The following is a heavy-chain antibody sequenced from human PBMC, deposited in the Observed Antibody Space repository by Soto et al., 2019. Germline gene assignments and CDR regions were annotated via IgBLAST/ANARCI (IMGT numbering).Heavy chain of an antibody. V-gene: IGHV1-69*13. Sequence: ASVKVSCKASGGTFSSYASSWVRQAPGRGLEWMGGIIPIFGTANYAQKFQGRATITAHQSTSTAYMELSSLRPYETSVYYCASERAPGVLLVFAALDCWGQGTLVTVSS. CDR3: ASERAPGVLLVFAALDC. J-gene: IGHJ4*02. CDR2: IIPIFGTA. D-gene: IGHD2-8*01. CDR1: GGTFSSYA.